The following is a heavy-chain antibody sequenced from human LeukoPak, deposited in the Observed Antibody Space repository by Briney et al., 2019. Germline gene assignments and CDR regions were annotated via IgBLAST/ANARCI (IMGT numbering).Heavy chain of an antibody. J-gene: IGHJ4*02. Sequence: GRSLRLSCAASGFTFDDYAMHWVRQAPGKGLEWVSGISWNSGSIGYADFVKGRFTISRDNAKKSLYLQMNSLRAEDTALYYCANDIHRYGYYHSSAYHDYWGQGTLVTVSS. V-gene: IGHV3-9*01. CDR2: ISWNSGSI. D-gene: IGHD3-22*01. CDR1: GFTFDDYA. CDR3: ANDIHRYGYYHSSAYHDY.